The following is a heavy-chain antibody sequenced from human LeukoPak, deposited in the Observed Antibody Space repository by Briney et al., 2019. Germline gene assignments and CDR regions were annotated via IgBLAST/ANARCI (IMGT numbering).Heavy chain of an antibody. V-gene: IGHV1-2*06. J-gene: IGHJ5*02. CDR1: GYTFTGYY. CDR3: ARGYCSGGSCYSVETWFDP. CDR2: INPNSCGT. D-gene: IGHD2-15*01. Sequence: ASVKVSCKAAGYTFTGYYMFWVRQAPAQGLECMGRINPNSCGTNYAQKFQGRVTITRNTSISTAYMELSRLRSDDTAVYYCARGYCSGGSCYSVETWFDPWGQGTLVTVSS.